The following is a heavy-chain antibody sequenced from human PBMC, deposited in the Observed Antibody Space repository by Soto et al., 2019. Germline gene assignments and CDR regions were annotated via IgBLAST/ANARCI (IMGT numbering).Heavy chain of an antibody. V-gene: IGHV3-23*01. D-gene: IGHD3-16*02. CDR2: ISGSGGST. J-gene: IGHJ4*02. Sequence: PGGSLRLSCAASGFTFSSYAMSWVRQAPGKGLEWVSAISGSGGSTYYADSVKGWFTISRDNSKNTLYLQMNSLRAEDTAVYYCAKRSPSLGELSPPFDYWGQGTLVTVSS. CDR1: GFTFSSYA. CDR3: AKRSPSLGELSPPFDY.